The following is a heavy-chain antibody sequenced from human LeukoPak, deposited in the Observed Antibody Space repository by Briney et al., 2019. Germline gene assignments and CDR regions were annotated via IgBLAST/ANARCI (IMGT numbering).Heavy chain of an antibody. CDR3: AAPGASGFVGNFWSGPLDF. Sequence: GASVKVSCRASGYTFTSHYMHWVRQAPGQGLEWMGVINPSVGSTSYPQKFQGRVTMCRDTSTSTVYMELSSLKSEDTAVYYCAAPGASGFVGNFWSGPLDFWGRGALVTVSS. CDR2: INPSVGST. D-gene: IGHD3-3*01. CDR1: GYTFTSHY. J-gene: IGHJ4*02. V-gene: IGHV1-46*01.